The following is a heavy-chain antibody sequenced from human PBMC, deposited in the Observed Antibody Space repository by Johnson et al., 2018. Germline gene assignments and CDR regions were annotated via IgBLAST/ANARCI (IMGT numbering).Heavy chain of an antibody. Sequence: QVQLQQWGAGLLKPSETLSLTCAVYGGSFSAYYWIWIRQSPGKGLEWIGEINHSGSTNYNPSLKSRVTISVDTSKNQFSLKLTSVTAADTTVYYCARAYYYDSSGSYAFDIWGQGTMVTVSS. J-gene: IGHJ3*02. V-gene: IGHV4-34*01. CDR2: INHSGST. CDR3: ARAYYYDSSGSYAFDI. CDR1: GGSFSAYY. D-gene: IGHD3-22*01.